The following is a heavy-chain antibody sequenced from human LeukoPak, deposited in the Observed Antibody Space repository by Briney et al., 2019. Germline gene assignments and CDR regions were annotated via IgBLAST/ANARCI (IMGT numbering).Heavy chain of an antibody. CDR2: IYYSGNT. CDR1: GGSISSYY. CDR3: ARARSTSWYFP. V-gene: IGHV4-59*01. D-gene: IGHD6-13*01. Sequence: SETLSLTCTVSGGSISSYYWSWIRQPPGKGLEWIGYIYYSGNTNYNPSLESRVTISIDTSKNQFSLKLSSVTAADTAVYYCARARSTSWYFPWGQGTLVTVSS. J-gene: IGHJ5*02.